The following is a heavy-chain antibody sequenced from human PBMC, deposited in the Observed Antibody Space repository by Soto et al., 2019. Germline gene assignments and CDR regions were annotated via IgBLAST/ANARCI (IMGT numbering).Heavy chain of an antibody. CDR3: ARTMTWVTTKNDAFDI. V-gene: IGHV4-30-4*01. CDR1: GGSISSGDYY. D-gene: IGHD4-17*01. CDR2: IYYSGST. Sequence: SETLSLTCTVSGGSISSGDYYWSWIRQPPGKGLEWIGYIYYSGSTYYNPSLKSRVTISVDTSKNQFSLKLSSVTAADTAVYYCARTMTWVTTKNDAFDIWGQGTMVTVSS. J-gene: IGHJ3*02.